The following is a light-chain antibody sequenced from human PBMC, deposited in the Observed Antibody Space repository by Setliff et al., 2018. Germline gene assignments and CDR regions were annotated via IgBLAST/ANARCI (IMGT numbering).Light chain of an antibody. J-gene: IGLJ1*01. CDR2: SNN. Sequence: QSALTQPPSASGTPGQRVTISCSGSSSNIGTNTVSWYQQLPGTAPKLLIYSNNQRPSGVPDRFSGSESGTSASLAISGLQSEDEADYYCAAWDDSLNGHVFGTGTKVTVL. CDR1: SSNIGTNT. CDR3: AAWDDSLNGHV. V-gene: IGLV1-44*01.